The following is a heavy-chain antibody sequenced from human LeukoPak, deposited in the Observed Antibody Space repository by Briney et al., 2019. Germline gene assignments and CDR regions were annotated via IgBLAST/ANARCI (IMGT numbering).Heavy chain of an antibody. CDR1: GLIFSNYG. Sequence: PGGSLRLSCAASGLIFSNYGMHWVRQAPGKGLQWVAFISYDGNTEYVGDSVQGRFTVSRDNSKNTLYLQMNSLRAEDTAVYYCAKTPLGGAGPSDYWGQGTLVTVSS. CDR2: ISYDGNTE. CDR3: AKTPLGGAGPSDY. D-gene: IGHD3-16*01. V-gene: IGHV3-30*18. J-gene: IGHJ4*02.